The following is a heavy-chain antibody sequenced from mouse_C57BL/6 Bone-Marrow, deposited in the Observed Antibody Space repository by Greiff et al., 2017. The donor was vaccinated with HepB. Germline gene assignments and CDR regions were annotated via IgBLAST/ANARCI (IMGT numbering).Heavy chain of an antibody. CDR3: ARSPTVVPLFDY. D-gene: IGHD1-1*01. J-gene: IGHJ2*01. V-gene: IGHV1-81*01. CDR1: GYTFTSYG. Sequence: VQLQESGAELARPGASVKLSCKASGYTFTSYGISWVKQRTGQGLEWIGEIYPRSGNTYYNEKFKGKATLTADKSSSTAYMELRSLTSEDSAVYFCARSPTVVPLFDYWGQGTTLTVSS. CDR2: IYPRSGNT.